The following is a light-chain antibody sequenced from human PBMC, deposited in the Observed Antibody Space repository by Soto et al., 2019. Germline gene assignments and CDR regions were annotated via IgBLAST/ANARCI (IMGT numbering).Light chain of an antibody. CDR1: QSISSW. J-gene: IGKJ2*01. CDR3: QRYNSYPYT. Sequence: DIQMTQSPSTLSASVGDRVTITCRASQSISSWLAWYQQKPGKAPTLLIYDASSLESGVPSTFSGSGSGSEFTLSFSRLQPDDFATSHLQRYNSYPYTFGQGTKLEI. CDR2: DAS. V-gene: IGKV1-5*01.